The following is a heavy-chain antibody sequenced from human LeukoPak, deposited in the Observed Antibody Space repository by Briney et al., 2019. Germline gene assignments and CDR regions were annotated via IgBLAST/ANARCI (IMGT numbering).Heavy chain of an antibody. Sequence: SETLPLTCAVYGGSFSGYYWTWIRQPPGKGLEWIGEINHSGSTNYNPSLKSRVTISVDTSKNQFSLKLSSVTAADTAMYYCARGWLCSGDRCPTGLYYFAYWGQGTLVTVSS. D-gene: IGHD2-15*01. V-gene: IGHV4-34*01. CDR2: INHSGST. J-gene: IGHJ4*02. CDR1: GGSFSGYY. CDR3: ARGWLCSGDRCPTGLYYFAY.